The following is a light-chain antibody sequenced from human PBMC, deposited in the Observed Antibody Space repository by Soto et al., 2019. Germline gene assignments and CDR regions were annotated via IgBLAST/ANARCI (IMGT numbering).Light chain of an antibody. CDR2: GAS. Sequence: EIVMTQSPATLSVSQGEGATLSCRASQSVSSKLAWYQQKPGQAPRLLIYGASTRATGIPARFSGSGSGTEFTLIISSLQSEDSAVYYCQQYNNWPPKITFGQGTRLEIK. V-gene: IGKV3-15*01. J-gene: IGKJ5*01. CDR3: QQYNNWPPKIT. CDR1: QSVSSK.